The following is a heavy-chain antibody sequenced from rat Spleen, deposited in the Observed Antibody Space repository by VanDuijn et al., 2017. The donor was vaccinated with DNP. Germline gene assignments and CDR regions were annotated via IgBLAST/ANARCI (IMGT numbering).Heavy chain of an antibody. Sequence: QVQLKESGPGLVQPSQTLSLTCTVSGFSLTDYSVHWVRQPPGKGLAWMGRIRSGGSTDYNSALKSRLSISRDTSKSQVFLKMNSLQTEDTAIYFCTREGTTDGFDYWGQGVMVTVSS. D-gene: IGHD1-1*01. CDR3: TREGTTDGFDY. V-gene: IGHV2-19*01. J-gene: IGHJ2*01. CDR2: IRSGGST. CDR1: GFSLTDYS.